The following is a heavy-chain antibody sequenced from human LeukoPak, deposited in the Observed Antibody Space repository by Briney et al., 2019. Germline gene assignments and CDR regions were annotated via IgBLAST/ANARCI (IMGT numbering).Heavy chain of an antibody. V-gene: IGHV4-59*08. CDR1: GGSISGFY. J-gene: IGHJ4*02. CDR2: IFYSGSS. D-gene: IGHD3-3*01. CDR3: ARQRFLEWYFDY. Sequence: SETLSLTCSVSGGSISGFYWSWIRQPPGKELQWIGSIFYSGSSNYNPSLKSRVTISVDTSKNQFSLKLSSVTAADTAVYYCARQRFLEWYFDYWGQGTLVTVSS.